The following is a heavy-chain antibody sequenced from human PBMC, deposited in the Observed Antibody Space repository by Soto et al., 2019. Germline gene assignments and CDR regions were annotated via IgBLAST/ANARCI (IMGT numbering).Heavy chain of an antibody. Sequence: EVQLVESGGGLVQPGGSLRLSCVASGFSFDSSWMTWVRQAPGKGLEWVANIKKDRSQISYLDSVRGRFTISRDNAKNSLYLQMNSLRAEDTALYYCARDVSPGSSSLYLDAFDIWGQGTMVTVSS. V-gene: IGHV3-7*05. CDR2: IKKDRSQI. CDR3: ARDVSPGSSSLYLDAFDI. D-gene: IGHD6-13*01. CDR1: GFSFDSSW. J-gene: IGHJ3*02.